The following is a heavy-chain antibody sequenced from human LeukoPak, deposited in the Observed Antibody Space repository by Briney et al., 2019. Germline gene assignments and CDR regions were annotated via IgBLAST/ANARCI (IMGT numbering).Heavy chain of an antibody. J-gene: IGHJ4*02. Sequence: PGGSLRLSCAASGFTFSTYGMHWVRQAPGKGLEWVAVTSYDGSKKHYADSVKGRLSISRDNSKNTLFLQMNSLRAEDTAVYYCTKDVTQNYDFWSGASDYWGQGTLVTVSS. CDR2: TSYDGSKK. CDR1: GFTFSTYG. CDR3: TKDVTQNYDFWSGASDY. V-gene: IGHV3-30*18. D-gene: IGHD3-3*01.